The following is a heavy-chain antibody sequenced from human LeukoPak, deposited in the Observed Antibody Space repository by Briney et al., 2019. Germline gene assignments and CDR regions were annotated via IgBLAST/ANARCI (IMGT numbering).Heavy chain of an antibody. CDR1: GFTFSNYG. Sequence: GGSLRLSCAASGFTFSNYGMHWVRQAPGKGLEWVAFIRYDGSDKYYADSVKGRFTISRDNSKNTLYLQMNSLRAEDTAVFHCAKAKTAAGTIYFDVWGKGTTVTVSS. CDR3: AKAKTAAGTIYFDV. D-gene: IGHD6-13*01. CDR2: IRYDGSDK. J-gene: IGHJ6*03. V-gene: IGHV3-30*02.